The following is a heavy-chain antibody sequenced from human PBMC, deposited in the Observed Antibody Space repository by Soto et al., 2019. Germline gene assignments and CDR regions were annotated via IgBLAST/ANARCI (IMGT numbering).Heavy chain of an antibody. CDR1: GGSFRRHA. V-gene: IGHV1-69*01. J-gene: IGHJ6*02. D-gene: IGHD4-17*01. Sequence: QVQLMQSGPEVKTPGSSVKVSCRASGGSFRRHAISWVRQAPGQGLEWMGGIIPVFDTANYAPKFLGRLTVTADESTNTAYMDLTSLTSEDTAVYYCARDPAPTVTTLGYDLDVWGQGTTVTV. CDR2: IIPVFDTA. CDR3: ARDPAPTVTTLGYDLDV.